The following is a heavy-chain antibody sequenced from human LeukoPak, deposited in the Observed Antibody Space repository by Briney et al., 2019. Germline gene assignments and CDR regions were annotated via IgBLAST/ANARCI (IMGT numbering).Heavy chain of an antibody. CDR2: ISSDGKTA. J-gene: IGHJ4*02. CDR3: VKARGYCSTSSCFLEY. V-gene: IGHV3-64D*06. Sequence: GGSLRLSCSASGFTLSTYPIHWVRQAPGKGLEYVTAISSDGKTAYYADSVKGRFTISRDNSKNTVFLQMSSLSAEDSAVYYCVKARGYCSTSSCFLEYWGQGTLVTVSS. D-gene: IGHD2-2*01. CDR1: GFTLSTYP.